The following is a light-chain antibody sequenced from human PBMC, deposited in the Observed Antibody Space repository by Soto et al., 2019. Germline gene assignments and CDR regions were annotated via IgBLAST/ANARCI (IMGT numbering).Light chain of an antibody. CDR1: RSNIGAGYD. Sequence: QAVVTQPPSVSGAPGQRVTISCTGSRSNIGAGYDVHWYQQLPGTAPKLLIYGNNNRPSGVPDRFSGSKSATSDSLAITGLQAEDEADYYCQSYDSSLSGWVFGGGTKLTVL. CDR3: QSYDSSLSGWV. V-gene: IGLV1-40*01. J-gene: IGLJ3*02. CDR2: GNN.